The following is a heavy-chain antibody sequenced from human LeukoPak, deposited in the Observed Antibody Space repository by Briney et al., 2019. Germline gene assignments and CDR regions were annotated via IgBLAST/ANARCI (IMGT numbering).Heavy chain of an antibody. CDR2: IYTSGSN. V-gene: IGHV4-61*02. D-gene: IGHD3-22*01. Sequence: SETLSVTCTVPGDSISSGSYYWSSIRQPAGKGLEWLGRIYTSGSNNYNPSIKSRVTMSVDTSKNQFSLKLSSVTAADTAVYYCARDLYYYDSSGYYLWGFDIWGQGTMVTVSS. J-gene: IGHJ3*02. CDR3: ARDLYYYDSSGYYLWGFDI. CDR1: GDSISSGSYY.